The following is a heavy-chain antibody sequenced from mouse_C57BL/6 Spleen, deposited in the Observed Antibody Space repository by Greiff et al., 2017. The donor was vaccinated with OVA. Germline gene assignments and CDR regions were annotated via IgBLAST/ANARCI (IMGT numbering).Heavy chain of an antibody. CDR2: IDPSDSYT. CDR1: GYTFTSYW. CDR3: ARHYGSSYERFAY. Sequence: QVQLKQPGAELVKPGASVKLSCKASGYTFTSYWMQWVKQRPGQGLEWIGEIDPSDSYTNYNQKFKGKATLTVDTSSSTAYMLRSSLTSEDSAVYYCARHYGSSYERFAYWGQGTLVTVSA. V-gene: IGHV1-50*01. D-gene: IGHD1-1*01. J-gene: IGHJ3*01.